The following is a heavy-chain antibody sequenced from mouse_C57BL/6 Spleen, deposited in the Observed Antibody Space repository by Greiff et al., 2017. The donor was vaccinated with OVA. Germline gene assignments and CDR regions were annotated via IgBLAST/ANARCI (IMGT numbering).Heavy chain of an antibody. CDR3: TRGGSSYEWYFDV. CDR1: GFTFSSYA. Sequence: EVQLVESGAGLVKPGGSLKLSCAASGFTFSSYAMSWVRQTPEKRLEWVAYISSGGDYIYYADTVKGRFTISRDNARNTLYLQMSSLKSEDTAMYYCTRGGSSYEWYFDVWGTGTTVTVSS. V-gene: IGHV5-9-1*02. CDR2: ISSGGDYI. D-gene: IGHD1-1*01. J-gene: IGHJ1*03.